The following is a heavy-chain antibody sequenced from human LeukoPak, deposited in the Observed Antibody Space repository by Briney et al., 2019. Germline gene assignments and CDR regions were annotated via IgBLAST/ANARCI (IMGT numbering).Heavy chain of an antibody. V-gene: IGHV1-46*01. CDR1: GYTFTSYF. D-gene: IGHD3-10*01. J-gene: IGHJ4*02. CDR2: INPSGGST. CDR3: ARVSGFGEWTKYHFDY. Sequence: ASVKVSCKASGYTFTSYFMHWVRQAPGQGLDWMGIINPSGGSTSYAQKFQGRVTMTRDTSTSTVYMELGSLRSEDTAVYYCARVSGFGEWTKYHFDYWGQGTLVTVS.